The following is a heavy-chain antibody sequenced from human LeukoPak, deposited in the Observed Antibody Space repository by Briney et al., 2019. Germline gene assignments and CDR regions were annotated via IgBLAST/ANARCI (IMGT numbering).Heavy chain of an antibody. D-gene: IGHD2-15*01. CDR3: ARAMLKRGYCSGGSCYSAFDI. Sequence: ASVKVSCKASGYTFTSYYMHRVRQAPGQGLEWMGIINPSGGSTSYAQKFQGRVTMTRDTSTSTVYMELSSLRSEDTAVYYRARAMLKRGYCSGGSCYSAFDIWGQGTMITVSS. CDR2: INPSGGST. V-gene: IGHV1-46*01. CDR1: GYTFTSYY. J-gene: IGHJ3*02.